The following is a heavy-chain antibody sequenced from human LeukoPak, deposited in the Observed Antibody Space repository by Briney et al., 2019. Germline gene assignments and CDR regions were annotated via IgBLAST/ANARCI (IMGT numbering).Heavy chain of an antibody. V-gene: IGHV3-20*04. CDR2: INWDGEAT. CDR3: ARDLSSSWYSLAY. J-gene: IGHJ4*02. CDR1: GVTIADHG. Sequence: PGGSLRLSCAASGVTIADHGMSWVRQVPGKGLEWVSGINWDGEATGYADSVKGRFTISRDNAKKSLYLEMSSLRDDDTALYYCARDLSSSWYSLAYWGQGTLVTVSS. D-gene: IGHD6-13*01.